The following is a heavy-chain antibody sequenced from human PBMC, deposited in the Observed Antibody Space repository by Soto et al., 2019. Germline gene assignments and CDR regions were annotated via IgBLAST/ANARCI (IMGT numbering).Heavy chain of an antibody. Sequence: ASVKVSCKASGYTFTSYYMHWVRQAPGQGLEWMGIINPSGGSTSYAQKFQGRVTMTRDTSTSTVYMELSSLRSEDTAVYYCARDLSGVGSSGLNWFDPWGQGTLVTVSS. CDR2: INPSGGST. CDR3: ARDLSGVGSSGLNWFDP. J-gene: IGHJ5*02. D-gene: IGHD6-19*01. V-gene: IGHV1-46*03. CDR1: GYTFTSYY.